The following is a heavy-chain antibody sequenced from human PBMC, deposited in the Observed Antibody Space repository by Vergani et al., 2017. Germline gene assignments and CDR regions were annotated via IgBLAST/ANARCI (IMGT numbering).Heavy chain of an antibody. CDR1: GYTFTSYD. CDR3: ALPYYYDSSCYYLVAGYFDL. D-gene: IGHD3-22*01. J-gene: IGHJ2*01. V-gene: IGHV1-8*01. CDR2: MNPNRGNT. Sequence: QVQLVQSGAEVKKPGASVTVSCKASGYTFTSYDINWVRQATGQGLEWMGWMNPNRGNTGYAQKFQGRVTTTRNTSISTAYMELSSLRSEDTAVYYGALPYYYDSSCYYLVAGYFDLWGRGTLVTVSS.